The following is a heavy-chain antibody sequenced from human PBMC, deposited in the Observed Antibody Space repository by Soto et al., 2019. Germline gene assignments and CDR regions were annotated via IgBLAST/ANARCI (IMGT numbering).Heavy chain of an antibody. Sequence: GGSLSLSCAASGFTFSNYSMNWVRQAPGKGLEWVAVISCDGSIIYYADSVKGRFTISRDNSKNTLYLQMNSLRAEDTAVYYCAKDSMTEQNLKSHWGQGTLVTVSS. CDR3: AKDSMTEQNLKSH. CDR1: GFTFSNYS. CDR2: ISCDGSII. D-gene: IGHD2-21*02. V-gene: IGHV3-30*18. J-gene: IGHJ4*02.